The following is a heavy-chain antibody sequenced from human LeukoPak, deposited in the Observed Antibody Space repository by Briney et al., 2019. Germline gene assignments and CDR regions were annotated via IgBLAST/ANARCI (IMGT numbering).Heavy chain of an antibody. CDR1: GFTFADYA. D-gene: IGHD6-13*01. V-gene: IGHV3-9*01. CDR3: AKAAMIAAVGNAFDI. CDR2: ISWSSGRR. Sequence: GRSLRLSCAASGFTFADYAMHWVRQAPGKGLEWVSGISWSSGRRGYADSVKGRFTISRDNAKNSLYLQMNSLRAEDTALYYCAKAAMIAAVGNAFDILVQGTMVTVS. J-gene: IGHJ3*02.